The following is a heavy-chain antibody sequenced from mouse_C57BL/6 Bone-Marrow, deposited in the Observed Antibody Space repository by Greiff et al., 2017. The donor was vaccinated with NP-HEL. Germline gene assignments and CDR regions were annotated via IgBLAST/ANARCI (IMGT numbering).Heavy chain of an antibody. CDR1: GYTFTSYW. V-gene: IGHV1-53*01. D-gene: IGHD1-1*01. J-gene: IGHJ3*01. CDR3: AREGYDGSSRFAY. CDR2: INPSNGGT. Sequence: VKLQQPGTELVKPGASVKLSCKASGYTFTSYWMHWVKQRPGQGLEWIGNINPSNGGTNYNENFKSKATLTVDKSSSTAYMQHSSLTSEDSAVYYFAREGYDGSSRFAYWGQGTLVTVSA.